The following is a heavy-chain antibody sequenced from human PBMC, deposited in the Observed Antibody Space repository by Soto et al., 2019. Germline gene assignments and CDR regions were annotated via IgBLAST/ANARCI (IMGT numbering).Heavy chain of an antibody. Sequence: QVQLVQSGAEVKKPGSSVKVSCKASGGTFSSYAISWVRQAPGQGLEWMGGIIPIFGTANYAQKFQGRVTSTAAESTGTAYMELSSLRSEDTAVYYCARATTTSIEARPDYYYGMDVWGQGTTVTVSS. CDR1: GGTFSSYA. J-gene: IGHJ6*02. CDR2: IIPIFGTA. V-gene: IGHV1-69*12. CDR3: ARATTTSIEARPDYYYGMDV. D-gene: IGHD6-6*01.